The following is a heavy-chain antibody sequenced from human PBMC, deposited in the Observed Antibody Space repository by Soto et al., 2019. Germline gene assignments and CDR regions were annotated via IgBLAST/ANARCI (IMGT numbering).Heavy chain of an antibody. J-gene: IGHJ4*02. V-gene: IGHV4-39*01. CDR2: IYYSGST. Sequence: PSETLSLTCTVSGGSISSSSYYWGWIRQPPGKGLEWIGSIYYSGSTYYNPSLKSLVTISVDTSKNQFSLKLSSVTAADTAVYYCAIKIYDFWSGYCGPRYCLFFDYWGQGTLVTVSS. CDR3: AIKIYDFWSGYCGPRYCLFFDY. CDR1: GGSISSSSYY. D-gene: IGHD3-3*01.